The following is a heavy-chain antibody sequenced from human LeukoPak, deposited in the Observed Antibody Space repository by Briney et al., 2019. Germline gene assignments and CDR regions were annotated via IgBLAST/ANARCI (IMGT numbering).Heavy chain of an antibody. CDR1: GFTFSSYE. Sequence: GGSLRLSCAASGFTFSSYEMTWVRQAPGKGLEWISYISSSGSAIYYADSVKGRFTISRDNAKNSLDLQMNSLRAEDTAVYYCARDYNFDYWGQGTLVTVSS. CDR2: ISSSGSAI. V-gene: IGHV3-48*03. J-gene: IGHJ4*02. CDR3: ARDYNFDY.